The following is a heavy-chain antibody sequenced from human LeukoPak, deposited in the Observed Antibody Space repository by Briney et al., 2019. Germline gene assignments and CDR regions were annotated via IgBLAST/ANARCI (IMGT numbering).Heavy chain of an antibody. CDR2: IWYDGSNK. Sequence: GGSLRLSCAASGFTFSSYGMHWVRQAPGKGLEWVAVIWYDGSNKYYADSVKGRFTISRDNSKNTLYLQMNSLRVEDTAVYYCARESVAGTGYYYYYYGMDVWGQGTTVTVSS. CDR1: GFTFSSYG. J-gene: IGHJ6*02. CDR3: ARESVAGTGYYYYYYGMDV. V-gene: IGHV3-33*01. D-gene: IGHD6-19*01.